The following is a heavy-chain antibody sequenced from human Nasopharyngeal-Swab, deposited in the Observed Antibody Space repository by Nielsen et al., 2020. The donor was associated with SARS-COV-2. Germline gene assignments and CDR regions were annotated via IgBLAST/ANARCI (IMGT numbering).Heavy chain of an antibody. J-gene: IGHJ3*02. CDR2: IYYSGST. Sequence: GSLRLSCTVSGGSIITYYWSWIRQPPGKGLEWIGHIYYSGSTSYNPSLKSRVTISVDTSKNQFSLKVRSVTAADTAVYYCARGSDYRAFDIWGQGTMVTVSS. V-gene: IGHV4-59*01. CDR1: GGSIITYY. D-gene: IGHD1-26*01. CDR3: ARGSDYRAFDI.